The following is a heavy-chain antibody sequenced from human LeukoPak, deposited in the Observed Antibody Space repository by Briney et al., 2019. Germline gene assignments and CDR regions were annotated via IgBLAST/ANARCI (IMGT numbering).Heavy chain of an antibody. CDR3: ARDGIGSDYVRYFDY. J-gene: IGHJ4*02. Sequence: ASVNLSRTSSGYTFTSYGISWVRQAPGQGLEWMGWISAYNGNTNYAQKLPGRVTMTTDTSTSTAYMELRSLRSDDTAVYYCARDGIGSDYVRYFDYWGQGTLVTVSS. V-gene: IGHV1-18*01. CDR1: GYTFTSYG. CDR2: ISAYNGNT. D-gene: IGHD3-10*02.